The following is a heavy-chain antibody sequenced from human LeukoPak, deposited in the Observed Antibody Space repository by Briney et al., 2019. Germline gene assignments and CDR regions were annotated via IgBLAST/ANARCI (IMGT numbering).Heavy chain of an antibody. V-gene: IGHV3-33*06. CDR1: GFTFSRNG. Sequence: PGGSLRLSCAASGFTFSRNGMHWVRQAPGKGLEGVGVIWYDGSNKYYADSVRGRFTISRDNSNSTMFLQMNSLRVEDTAVYYCAKGIAAGAMGYMDVWGKGTMVTVSS. CDR3: AKGIAAGAMGYMDV. J-gene: IGHJ6*03. D-gene: IGHD6-25*01. CDR2: IWYDGSNK.